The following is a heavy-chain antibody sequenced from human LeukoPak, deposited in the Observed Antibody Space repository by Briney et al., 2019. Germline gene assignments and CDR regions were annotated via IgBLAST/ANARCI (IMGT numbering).Heavy chain of an antibody. CDR3: ARIDHYESSGYYSYYFDY. CDR1: GFTFSSYW. CDR2: IKQDGSEK. J-gene: IGHJ4*02. D-gene: IGHD3-22*01. V-gene: IGHV3-7*05. Sequence: QTGGSLRLSCAASGFTFSSYWMSWVRQAPGKGLEWVANIKQDGSEKHYVDSVKGRFTISRDNAKNSLYLQMNSLRAEDTAVYYCARIDHYESSGYYSYYFDYWGQGALVTVSS.